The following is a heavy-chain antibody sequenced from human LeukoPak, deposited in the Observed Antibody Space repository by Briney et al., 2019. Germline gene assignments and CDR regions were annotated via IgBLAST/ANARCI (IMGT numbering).Heavy chain of an antibody. J-gene: IGHJ4*02. CDR1: GFTFSSYS. CDR2: ISSSSSYI. Sequence: GGSLRLSCAASGFTFSSYSMNWVRQAPGKGLEWVSSISSSSSYIYYADSVKGRFTISRDNAKNSLYLQMNSLRAEDTAVYYCARAPDSGSNPFDYWGQGTLVTVSS. D-gene: IGHD1-26*01. CDR3: ARAPDSGSNPFDY. V-gene: IGHV3-21*01.